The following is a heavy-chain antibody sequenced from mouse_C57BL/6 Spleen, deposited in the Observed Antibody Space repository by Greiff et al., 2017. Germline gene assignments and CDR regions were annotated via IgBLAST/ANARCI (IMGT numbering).Heavy chain of an antibody. D-gene: IGHD1-1*01. J-gene: IGHJ4*01. CDR2: IDPETGGT. V-gene: IGHV1-15*01. CDR3: TRLGTTGLRDY. CDR1: GYTFTDYE. Sequence: QVQLQQSGAELVRPGASVTLSCKASGYTFTDYEMHWVKQTPVHGLEWIGAIDPETGGTAYNQKFKGKAILTADKSSSTAYMELRSLTSEDSAVYYCTRLGTTGLRDYWGQGTSVTVSS.